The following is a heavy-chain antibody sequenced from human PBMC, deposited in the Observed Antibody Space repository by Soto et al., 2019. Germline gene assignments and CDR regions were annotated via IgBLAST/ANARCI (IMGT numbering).Heavy chain of an antibody. CDR2: IYYSWST. V-gene: IGHV4-39*01. J-gene: IGHJ6*02. D-gene: IGHD3-9*01. Sequence: ETLSLTCPVSGGYISSSSYYWGWIRQPPGKGLEWIGSIYYSWSTYYNPSLKSRFTISVVTSKNQFSLKLSSVTAADTAVYYCARRLRYFVWLPSYYYYGIDVWGQGTTVTVSS. CDR3: ARRLRYFVWLPSYYYYGIDV. CDR1: GGYISSSSYY.